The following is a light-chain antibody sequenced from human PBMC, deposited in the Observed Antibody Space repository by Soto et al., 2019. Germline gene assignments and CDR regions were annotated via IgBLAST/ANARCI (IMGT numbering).Light chain of an antibody. V-gene: IGKV3-20*01. CDR1: QSVSSSY. CDR3: QQYGSSPPYT. CDR2: GAS. J-gene: IGKJ2*01. Sequence: EIVLTQSPGTLSLSPGERSTLSCRASQSVSSSYLAWYQQKPGQAPRLLIYGASNRPTGIPDRFSASGSGTDFTLTISRLEPEDFAVYYCQQYGSSPPYTFGQGTKLEIQ.